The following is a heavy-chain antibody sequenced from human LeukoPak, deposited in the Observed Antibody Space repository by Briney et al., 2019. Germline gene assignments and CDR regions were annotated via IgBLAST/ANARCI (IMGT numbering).Heavy chain of an antibody. CDR2: ISGSGGST. Sequence: PGGSLRLSCAASGFTFSSYGMSWVRQAPGKGLEWVSAISGSGGSTYYADSVKGRFTISRDNSKNTLYLQMNSLRAEDTAVYYCAKDLIPVILTGYYNDVYMDVWGKGTTVTISS. V-gene: IGHV3-23*01. CDR3: AKDLIPVILTGYYNDVYMDV. J-gene: IGHJ6*03. CDR1: GFTFSSYG. D-gene: IGHD3-9*01.